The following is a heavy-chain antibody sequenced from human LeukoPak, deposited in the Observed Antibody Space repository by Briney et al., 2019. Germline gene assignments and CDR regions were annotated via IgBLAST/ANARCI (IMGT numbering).Heavy chain of an antibody. D-gene: IGHD3-10*01. CDR2: INHSGST. V-gene: IGHV4-34*01. Sequence: SETLSLTCAVYGGSFSGYYWSSIRQPPGKGLEWIGEINHSGSTNYNPSLKSRVTISVDTSKNQFSLKLSSVTAADTAVYYCARQPPHYYGSGSYWSGASWFDPWGQGTLVTVSS. CDR1: GGSFSGYY. CDR3: ARQPPHYYGSGSYWSGASWFDP. J-gene: IGHJ5*02.